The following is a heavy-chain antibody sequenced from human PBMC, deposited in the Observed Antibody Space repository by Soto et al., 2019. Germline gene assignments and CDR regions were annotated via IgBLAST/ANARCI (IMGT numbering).Heavy chain of an antibody. Sequence: EVQLVESGGGLVQPGGSLRLSCEASGFTFSTFWMHWVRQAPGKGLVWVSRINSDESSTYYADSVKGRVTISRDNAKNTLYLQLNSLRPEDTAVYYCARDFEYWGQGTLVTVSS. CDR2: INSDESST. CDR3: ARDFEY. CDR1: GFTFSTFW. V-gene: IGHV3-74*01. J-gene: IGHJ4*02.